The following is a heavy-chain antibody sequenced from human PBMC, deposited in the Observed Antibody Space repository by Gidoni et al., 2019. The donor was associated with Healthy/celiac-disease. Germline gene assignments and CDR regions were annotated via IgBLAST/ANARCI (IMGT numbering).Heavy chain of an antibody. J-gene: IGHJ6*03. CDR3: AREQAVAGRLYYYYMDV. V-gene: IGHV1-3*01. Sequence: QVQLVQSGAEVKKPGASVKVSCKASGYTFTSYAMHWVRQAPGQRLEWMGWINAGNGNTKYSQKFQGRVTITRDTSASTAYMELSSLRSEDTAVYYCAREQAVAGRLYYYYMDVWGKGTTVTVSS. D-gene: IGHD6-19*01. CDR2: INAGNGNT. CDR1: GYTFTSYA.